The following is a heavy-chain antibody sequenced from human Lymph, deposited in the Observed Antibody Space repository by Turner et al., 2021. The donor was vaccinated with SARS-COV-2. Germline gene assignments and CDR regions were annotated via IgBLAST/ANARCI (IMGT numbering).Heavy chain of an antibody. J-gene: IGHJ6*02. CDR1: GGTFSSSA. V-gene: IGHV1-69*10. D-gene: IGHD2-2*01. Sequence: QVQLVQSGAEVKKPGSSVKVSCKASGGTFSSSAISWVRQAPGQGLEWMGGIIPMVGIANYAQKFQGRVTITADKATRTAYMGLSSLRSEETAVYYCARIVAPGMGGGVYYYYYGMDVWGQGTTVTVSS. CDR2: IIPMVGIA. CDR3: ARIVAPGMGGGVYYYYYGMDV.